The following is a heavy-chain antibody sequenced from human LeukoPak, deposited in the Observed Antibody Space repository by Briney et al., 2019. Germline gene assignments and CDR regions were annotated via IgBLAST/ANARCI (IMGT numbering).Heavy chain of an antibody. CDR2: IGTAGDT. J-gene: IGHJ4*02. D-gene: IGHD4-11*01. CDR3: AKDDPNDYKPWIY. V-gene: IGHV3-13*01. Sequence: PGGSLRLSCAASGFTFSSYDMHWVRQGTGKGLEWVSGIGTAGDTYYPGSVKGRFTISRDNSKNTLYLQVNSLRADDTAVYYCAKDDPNDYKPWIYWGQGTLVIVSS. CDR1: GFTFSSYD.